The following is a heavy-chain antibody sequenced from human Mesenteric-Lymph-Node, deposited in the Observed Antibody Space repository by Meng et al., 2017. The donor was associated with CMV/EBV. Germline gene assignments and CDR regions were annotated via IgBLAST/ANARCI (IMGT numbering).Heavy chain of an antibody. V-gene: IGHV3-23*01. CDR1: GCIFGNYA. D-gene: IGHD5-18*01. Sequence: CAASGCIFGNYAMTWARQAPGKRLECVSTVSDSDGGTHYAESVKGRFIISTDNSKNTLNLQMNGMSAEDTAVYYCAKVRALVDVIIDYWGQGTLVTVSS. CDR3: AKVRALVDVIIDY. J-gene: IGHJ4*02. CDR2: VSDSDGGT.